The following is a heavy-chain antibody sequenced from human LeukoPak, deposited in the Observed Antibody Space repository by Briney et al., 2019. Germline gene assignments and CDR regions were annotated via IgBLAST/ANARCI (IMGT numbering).Heavy chain of an antibody. D-gene: IGHD2-8*01. CDR1: GFTFSSYS. V-gene: IGHV3-21*01. CDR2: ISSSSSYI. Sequence: PGGSLRLSCAASGFTFSSYSMNWVRQAPGKGLEWVSSISSSSSYIYYADSVKGRFTISRDNAKNSLYLQMNSLRAEDTAVYYCARSGYCTNGVCPQNYWGQGTLVTVPS. CDR3: ARSGYCTNGVCPQNY. J-gene: IGHJ4*02.